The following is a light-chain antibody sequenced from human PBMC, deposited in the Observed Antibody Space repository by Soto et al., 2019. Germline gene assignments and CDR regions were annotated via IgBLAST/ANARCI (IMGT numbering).Light chain of an antibody. CDR3: QQRSDWPIT. CDR1: QSVSSY. J-gene: IGKJ5*01. V-gene: IGKV3-11*01. Sequence: EIVLTQSPATLSLSPVERATLSCMASQSVSSYLVWYQQKPGQAPRLLIYDVSNRATGIPARFSGSGSGKDFTLSISSLEPEDFAVYYCQQRSDWPITFGQGTRLEIK. CDR2: DVS.